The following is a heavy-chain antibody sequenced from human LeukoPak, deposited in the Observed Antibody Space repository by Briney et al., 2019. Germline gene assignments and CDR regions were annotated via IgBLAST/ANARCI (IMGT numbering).Heavy chain of an antibody. CDR2: IGTAGDT. CDR3: ARERCVVGACGAFDV. Sequence: GGSLRLSCAASGFTFSSYDMHWVRQATGKGLEWVSAIGTAGDTYYPGSVKGRFTISRENAKNSLYLQMNTLRGEDTAIYYCARERCVVGACGAFDVWGQGTMATVSS. CDR1: GFTFSSYD. V-gene: IGHV3-13*01. D-gene: IGHD1-26*01. J-gene: IGHJ3*01.